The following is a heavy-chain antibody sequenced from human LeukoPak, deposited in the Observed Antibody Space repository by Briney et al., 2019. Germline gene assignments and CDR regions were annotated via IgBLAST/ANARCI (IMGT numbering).Heavy chain of an antibody. Sequence: SETLSLTCAVYGGSFSGYYWSWIRQPPGKGLEWIGEINHSGSTNYNPSLKSRVTISVDTSKNQFSLKLSSVTAADTAVYYCASIWFGELLSLTFDYWGQGTLVTVSS. CDR2: INHSGST. CDR3: ASIWFGELLSLTFDY. D-gene: IGHD3-10*01. V-gene: IGHV4-34*01. J-gene: IGHJ4*02. CDR1: GGSFSGYY.